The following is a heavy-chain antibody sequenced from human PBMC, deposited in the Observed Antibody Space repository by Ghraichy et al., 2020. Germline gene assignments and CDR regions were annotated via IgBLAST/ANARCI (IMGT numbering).Heavy chain of an antibody. CDR2: IKQDGSEK. CDR1: GFTFSSYW. V-gene: IGHV3-7*03. Sequence: GGSLRLSCAASGFTFSSYWMSWVRQAPGKGLEWVANIKQDGSEKYYVDSVKGRFTISRDNAKNSLYLQMNSLRAEDTAVYYCARSYYYDSSGYYYPPDSWGQGILVTVSS. J-gene: IGHJ4*02. CDR3: ARSYYYDSSGYYYPPDS. D-gene: IGHD3-22*01.